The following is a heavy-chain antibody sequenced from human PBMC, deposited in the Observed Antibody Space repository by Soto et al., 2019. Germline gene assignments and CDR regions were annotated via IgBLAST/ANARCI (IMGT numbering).Heavy chain of an antibody. V-gene: IGHV1-46*01. CDR1: GYTFTSYY. D-gene: IGHD3-10*01. CDR3: ASHEQYRVYYGSGRPSYYFDS. CDR2: INPSGDST. Sequence: ASVKVSCKASGYTFTSYYMHWVRQAPGQGLEWMGIINPSGDSTSYAQKFQGRVTMTRDTSTSTVYMELSSLRSEDTAVYYCASHEQYRVYYGSGRPSYYFDSWGQGTLVTVSS. J-gene: IGHJ4*02.